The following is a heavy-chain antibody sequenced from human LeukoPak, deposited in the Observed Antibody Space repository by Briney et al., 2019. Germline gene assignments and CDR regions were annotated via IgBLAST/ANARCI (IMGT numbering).Heavy chain of an antibody. J-gene: IGHJ5*02. CDR3: AKGPTPLSSRGWIDP. Sequence: GGSLRLSCAASGFTFNNYAMGWVRQPPGKGLEWLSAIDGGGDATKYADSVKGRFTISRDNSKNTVYLQMNSLRPEDTAVYYCAKGPTPLSSRGWIDPWGQGTLVTVSS. CDR1: GFTFNNYA. CDR2: IDGGGDAT. D-gene: IGHD6-13*01. V-gene: IGHV3-23*01.